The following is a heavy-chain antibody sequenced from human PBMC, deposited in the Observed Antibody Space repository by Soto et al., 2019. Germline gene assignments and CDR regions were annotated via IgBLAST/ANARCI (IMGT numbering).Heavy chain of an antibody. CDR3: AKANTGTMSPLFDY. J-gene: IGHJ4*02. D-gene: IGHD1-7*01. CDR1: GFTFDDYA. Sequence: EVQLVESGGGLVQPGRSLRLSCAASGFTFDDYAMHWVRQAPGKGLEWVSGISWNSGSIGYADSVKGRFTISRDNAKNSLYLQMNSLRAEDTALYYCAKANTGTMSPLFDYWGQGTLVTVSS. CDR2: ISWNSGSI. V-gene: IGHV3-9*01.